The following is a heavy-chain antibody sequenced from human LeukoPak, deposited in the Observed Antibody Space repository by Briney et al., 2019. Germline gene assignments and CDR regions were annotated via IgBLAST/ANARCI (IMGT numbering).Heavy chain of an antibody. CDR2: IYTGGTT. Sequence: LSLTCAVSGGSISSGGYYWSWVRQPPGKGLEWVSIIYTGGTTYYGDSVKGRFTISRDNSKNTLYLQMNSLRADVTAVYYCATRARPGYYYGMDVWGQATTVTVSS. V-gene: IGHV3-66*01. CDR1: GGSISSGGYY. J-gene: IGHJ6*02. CDR3: ATRARPGYYYGMDV. D-gene: IGHD6-6*01.